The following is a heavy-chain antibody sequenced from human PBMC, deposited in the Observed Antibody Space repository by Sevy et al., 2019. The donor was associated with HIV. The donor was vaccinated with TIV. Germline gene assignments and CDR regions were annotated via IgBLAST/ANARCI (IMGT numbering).Heavy chain of an antibody. D-gene: IGHD3-16*01. Sequence: GGSLRLSCAASGFTFGTYDMHWVRQAPGKGLEWVAIISYDGSYRYYADSGRGRFSMSRDNSKNTMYLQMSGLLIEDTAVYYCAKNRPPGGSLFSRHGMDVWGRGTTVTVSS. CDR2: ISYDGSYR. V-gene: IGHV3-30*18. CDR1: GFTFGTYD. CDR3: AKNRPPGGSLFSRHGMDV. J-gene: IGHJ6*02.